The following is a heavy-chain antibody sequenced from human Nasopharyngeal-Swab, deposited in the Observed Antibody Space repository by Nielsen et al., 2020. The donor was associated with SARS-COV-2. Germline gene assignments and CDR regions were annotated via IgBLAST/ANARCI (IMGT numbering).Heavy chain of an antibody. J-gene: IGHJ6*02. Sequence: WIRQPPGKGLEWIGYIYYSGSTNYNPSLKSRVTISVDTSKNQFSLKLSSVTVADTAVYYCARVAAAGGDVWGQGTTVTVSS. CDR2: IYYSGST. V-gene: IGHV4-59*01. CDR3: ARVAAAGGDV. D-gene: IGHD6-13*01.